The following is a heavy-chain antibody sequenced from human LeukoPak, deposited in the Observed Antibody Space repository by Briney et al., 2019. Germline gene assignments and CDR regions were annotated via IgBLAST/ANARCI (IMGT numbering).Heavy chain of an antibody. D-gene: IGHD5-24*01. CDR3: AKSRGRDGYNW. CDR2: ISGSGGST. V-gene: IGHV3-23*01. CDR1: GFTFSSYA. J-gene: IGHJ4*02. Sequence: GGSLRLSCAASGFTFSSYAMSWVRQAPGKGLEWVSAISGSGGSTYYADTVKGRFTISRDNSKNTLYLQMNSLRAEDTAVYYCAKSRGRDGYNWWGQGTLVTVSS.